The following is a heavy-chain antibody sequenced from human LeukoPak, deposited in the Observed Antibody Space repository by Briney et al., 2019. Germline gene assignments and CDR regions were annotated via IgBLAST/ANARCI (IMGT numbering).Heavy chain of an antibody. Sequence: ASVKVSCKASGYTFTTFGINWLRQAPGQGLEWMGWINTKTGNPTYDQGFTGRFVFSLDTSVSTAYLEISSLKAEDTAVHFCAKDPPYTSTWPDALDAWGQGTMVTVSS. CDR1: GYTFTTFG. V-gene: IGHV7-4-1*02. D-gene: IGHD6-13*01. CDR2: INTKTGNP. J-gene: IGHJ3*01. CDR3: AKDPPYTSTWPDALDA.